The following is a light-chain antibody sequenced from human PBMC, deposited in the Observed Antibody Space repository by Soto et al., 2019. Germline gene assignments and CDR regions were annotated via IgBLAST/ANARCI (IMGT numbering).Light chain of an antibody. CDR1: QNINNY. CDR3: QQYENLPT. CDR2: DAS. Sequence: DIQMTQSPSSLSASVGDRVTITCQASQNINNYLNCYQQEPGRAPKLLIYDASNLEAGVPSRFRGSGSGTDFTFTISRLQPEDIATYYCQQYENLPTFGQGTRLEIK. J-gene: IGKJ5*01. V-gene: IGKV1-33*01.